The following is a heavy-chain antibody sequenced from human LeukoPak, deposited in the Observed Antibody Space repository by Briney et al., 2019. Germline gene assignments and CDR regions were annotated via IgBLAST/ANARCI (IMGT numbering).Heavy chain of an antibody. CDR1: GCTFSTYS. CDR3: ATDGRSSGWYGFDY. Sequence: GGSLRLSCAASGCTFSTYSMNWGRQAPGKGREGGSSITSPVGRMYYADSLKGRITISRDNARSTLYLQMNSLRAEDTAVYYCATDGRSSGWYGFDYWGQGILVTVSS. CDR2: ITSPVGRM. D-gene: IGHD6-19*01. J-gene: IGHJ4*02. V-gene: IGHV3-21*01.